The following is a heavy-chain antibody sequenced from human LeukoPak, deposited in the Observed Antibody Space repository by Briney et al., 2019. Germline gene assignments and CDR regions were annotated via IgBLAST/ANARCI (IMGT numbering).Heavy chain of an antibody. CDR2: ISYDGSNK. V-gene: IGHV3-30*04. CDR3: ARAANWNDGGFDY. D-gene: IGHD1-1*01. J-gene: IGHJ4*02. CDR1: GFTFGDYA. Sequence: PGGSLRLSCTASGFTFGDYAMSWVRQAPGKGLEWVAVISYDGSNKYYADSVKGRFTISRDNSKNTVYLQMNSLRAEDTAVYYCARAANWNDGGFDYWGQGTLVTVSS.